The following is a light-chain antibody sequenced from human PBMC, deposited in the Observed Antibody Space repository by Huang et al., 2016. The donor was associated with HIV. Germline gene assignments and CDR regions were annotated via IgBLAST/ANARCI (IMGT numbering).Light chain of an antibody. CDR3: QQYGSSLGLT. J-gene: IGKJ4*01. CDR2: DAS. Sequence: EIVLTQSPGTLSLSPGERATISCRASQSVTRRYIAWYQQKPGQAPSLLLFDASSMATGIPGRFSGSGSGTDFSLSISRLEPEDFAVYYCQQYGSSLGLTFGGGTKVEI. CDR1: QSVTRRY. V-gene: IGKV3-20*01.